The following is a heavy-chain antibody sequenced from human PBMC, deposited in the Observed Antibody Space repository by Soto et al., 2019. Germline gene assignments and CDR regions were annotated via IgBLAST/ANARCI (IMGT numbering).Heavy chain of an antibody. CDR1: GFTFDDYA. CDR3: ARDDYGESSLDY. Sequence: GGSLRLSCAASGFTFDDYAMHWVRQAPGKGLEWVSGISWNSGSIGYADSVKGRFTISRDNAKNSLYLQMNSLRAEDTALYYCARDDYGESSLDYWGQGTLVTVSS. J-gene: IGHJ4*02. V-gene: IGHV3-9*01. CDR2: ISWNSGSI. D-gene: IGHD4-17*01.